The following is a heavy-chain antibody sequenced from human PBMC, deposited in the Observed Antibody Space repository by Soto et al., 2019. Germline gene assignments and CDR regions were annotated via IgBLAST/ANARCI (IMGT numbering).Heavy chain of an antibody. CDR1: GGSIRSHY. CDR2: IYYSGST. J-gene: IGHJ6*02. V-gene: IGHV4-59*11. D-gene: IGHD3-22*01. CDR3: ARLWDYNKSGYHAPWGYGMDV. Sequence: SETLSLTCTVSGGSIRSHYWSWIRQSPGKALEWIGNIYYSGSTNYNPSLQSRVTISLDTSKSQFSLKLTAVTAADSAMYYCARLWDYNKSGYHAPWGYGMDVWGHGTTVTVYS.